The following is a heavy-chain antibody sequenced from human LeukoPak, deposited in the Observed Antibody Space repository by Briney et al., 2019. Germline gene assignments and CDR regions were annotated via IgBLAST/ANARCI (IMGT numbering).Heavy chain of an antibody. CDR1: GFTFSLYE. CDR3: ARDMAAAGDY. CDR2: ITRSGSTT. V-gene: IGHV3-48*03. Sequence: LPGGSLRLSCAASGFTFSLYEMTWVRQAPGKGLEWVSYITRSGSTTYYADSVKGRFTISRDNAKNSLYPQMNSLTTEDTAVYYCARDMAAAGDYWGQGTLVTVSS. D-gene: IGHD6-13*01. J-gene: IGHJ4*02.